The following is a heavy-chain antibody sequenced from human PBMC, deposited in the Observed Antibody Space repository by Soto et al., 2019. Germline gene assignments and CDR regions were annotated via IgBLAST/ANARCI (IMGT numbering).Heavy chain of an antibody. CDR2: IIPIFGTV. J-gene: IGHJ3*02. CDR3: ATGGVLEEATGVAFDI. CDR1: GGTFSSYA. Sequence: SVKVSCKASGGTFSSYAISWVRQAPGQGLEWMGGIIPIFGTVNYAQKFQGRVTITADESTSTAYMELSSLRSEDTAVYYCATGGVLEEATGVAFDIWGQGTMVTVSS. D-gene: IGHD1-1*01. V-gene: IGHV1-69*13.